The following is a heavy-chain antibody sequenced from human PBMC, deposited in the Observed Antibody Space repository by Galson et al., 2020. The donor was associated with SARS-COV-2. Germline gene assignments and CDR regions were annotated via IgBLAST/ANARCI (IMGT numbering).Heavy chain of an antibody. V-gene: IGHV3-30*04. J-gene: IGHJ4*02. CDR2: ISYDGSNK. D-gene: IGHD3-10*01. CDR3: GSGSYWQKIDY. CDR1: RFTFSSYA. Sequence: GGSLRLSCAASRFTFSSYAMHWVRQAPGKGLEWVAVISYDGSNKYYADSVKGRFTISRDNSKNTLYLQMNSLRAEDTAVYYCGSGSYWQKIDYWGQGTLVTVSS.